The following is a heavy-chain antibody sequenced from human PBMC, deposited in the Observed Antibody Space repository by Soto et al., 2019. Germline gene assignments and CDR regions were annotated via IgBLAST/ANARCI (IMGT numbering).Heavy chain of an antibody. Sequence: QLQLRESGPGLVRPSETLSLTCPVSGDSISRTSHYWAWIRQPPGKGLEWIGGIYYSGTAYYNPSLKSRVTITVDTSKNQFSLRLSSVTAADTAVYFCARHGGWEVPYYYTWFDPWGQGTLVTVSS. J-gene: IGHJ5*02. CDR1: GDSISRTSHY. V-gene: IGHV4-39*01. CDR2: IYYSGTA. CDR3: ARHGGWEVPYYYTWFDP. D-gene: IGHD1-26*01.